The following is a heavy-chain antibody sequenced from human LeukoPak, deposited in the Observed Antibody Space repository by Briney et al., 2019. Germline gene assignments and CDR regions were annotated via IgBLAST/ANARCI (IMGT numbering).Heavy chain of an antibody. CDR1: GGSISSYY. CDR3: ASMVRGVINDAYFDY. V-gene: IGHV4-59*01. D-gene: IGHD3-10*01. Sequence: SETLSLTCTVSGGSISSYYWSWIRQPPGKGLEWIGYIYYSGSTNYNPSLKSRVTILVDTSKNQFSLKLSSVTAADTAVYYCASMVRGVINDAYFDYWGQGTLVTVSS. CDR2: IYYSGST. J-gene: IGHJ4*02.